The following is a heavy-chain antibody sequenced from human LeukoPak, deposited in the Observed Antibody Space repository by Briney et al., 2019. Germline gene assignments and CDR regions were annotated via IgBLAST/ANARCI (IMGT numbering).Heavy chain of an antibody. CDR2: TSGSGGST. V-gene: IGHV3-20*04. J-gene: IGHJ5*02. Sequence: PGGSLRLSCAASGFTFDDYGMSWVRQAPGKGLEWVSATSGSGGSTYYADSVKGRFTISRDNAKNSLYLQMNSLRAEDTALYYCARGKNYDSSGYHHWGQGTLVTVSS. CDR1: GFTFDDYG. CDR3: ARGKNYDSSGYHH. D-gene: IGHD3-22*01.